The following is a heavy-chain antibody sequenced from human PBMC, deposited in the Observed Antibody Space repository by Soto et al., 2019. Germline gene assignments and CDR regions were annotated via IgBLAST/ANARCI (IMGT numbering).Heavy chain of an antibody. CDR2: IYHSGST. CDR1: GGSISSSNW. V-gene: IGHV4-4*02. D-gene: IGHD6-13*01. Sequence: QVQLQESGPGLVKPSGTLSLTCAVSGGSISSSNWWSWVRQPPGKGLEWIGEIYHSGSTNYNPSLKSRVTISVDKSKNQFSLKLSSVTAADTAVYYCARDRGYSSSWAYYYYYGMDVWGQGTTVTVSS. J-gene: IGHJ6*02. CDR3: ARDRGYSSSWAYYYYYGMDV.